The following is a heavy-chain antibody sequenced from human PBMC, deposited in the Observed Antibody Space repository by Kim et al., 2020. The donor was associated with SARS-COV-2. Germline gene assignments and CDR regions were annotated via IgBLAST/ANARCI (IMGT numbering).Heavy chain of an antibody. CDR3: AKLAGVGSWYFDY. V-gene: IGHV3-23*01. J-gene: IGHJ4*02. D-gene: IGHD6-13*01. Sequence: YADSVKGRFTVSRDNSKNTVSLQMNSLRAEDTATYYCAKLAGVGSWYFDYWGQGTLVTVSS.